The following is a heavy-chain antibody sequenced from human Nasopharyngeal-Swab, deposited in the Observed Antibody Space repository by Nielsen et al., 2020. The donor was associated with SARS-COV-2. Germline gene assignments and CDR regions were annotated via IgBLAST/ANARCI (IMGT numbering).Heavy chain of an antibody. D-gene: IGHD5-18*01. Sequence: ASVKVSCKASGYTFTSYYMHWVRQAPGQGLEWMGIINPSGGSTSYAQKFQGRVTMTRDTSTSTVYMELSSLRPEDTAVYYCARYTAMVLFDIWGQGTMVTVSS. CDR1: GYTFTSYY. V-gene: IGHV1-46*01. CDR2: INPSGGST. J-gene: IGHJ3*02. CDR3: ARYTAMVLFDI.